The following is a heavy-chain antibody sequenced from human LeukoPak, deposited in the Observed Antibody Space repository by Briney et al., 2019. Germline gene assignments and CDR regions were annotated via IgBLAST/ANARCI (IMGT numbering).Heavy chain of an antibody. J-gene: IGHJ3*02. D-gene: IGHD5-24*01. CDR1: GFTFGGYA. CDR2: IRSRAYGGTT. Sequence: GGSLRLSCTASGFTFGGYAMSWFRQAPGKGLEWVGFIRSRAYGGTTEYEASVKGRFTSSRDDSTSIAYLQMNRLKTEDTAVYYRTRAELGVATTEVAFDISGQGKMVTVSS. V-gene: IGHV3-49*03. CDR3: TRAELGVATTEVAFDI.